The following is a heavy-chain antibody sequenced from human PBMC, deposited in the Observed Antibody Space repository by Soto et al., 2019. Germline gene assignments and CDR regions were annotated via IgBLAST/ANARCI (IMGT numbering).Heavy chain of an antibody. CDR1: GFIFNDYY. Sequence: VQLVESGGGLVKPGGSLTLSCAASGFIFNDYYMSWIRQAPGKGLEWLSNISGSSGSKKYAGDGKGRFTISRDNAKKSLYLEMLSLRAEDTAVYYCARYAAEVTTFFDHWGQGTLVTVSS. CDR3: ARYAAEVTTFFDH. J-gene: IGHJ4*02. D-gene: IGHD4-17*01. CDR2: ISGSSGSK. V-gene: IGHV3-11*06.